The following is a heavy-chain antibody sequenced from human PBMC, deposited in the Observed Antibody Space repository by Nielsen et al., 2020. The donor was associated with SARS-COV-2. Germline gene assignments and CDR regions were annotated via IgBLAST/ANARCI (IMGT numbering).Heavy chain of an antibody. V-gene: IGHV5-51*01. CDR3: ARRGTVAGPSGFDV. CDR1: GYTFTSYW. Sequence: GESLKISCKGSGYTFTSYWIGWVRQMPGKGLEWMGIIYSGDSEGRYTPSFQGQVTISADKSISTAYLQWGSLKASDTATYYCARRGTVAGPSGFDVWGQGTTVTVSS. D-gene: IGHD6-19*01. CDR2: IYSGDSEG. J-gene: IGHJ6*02.